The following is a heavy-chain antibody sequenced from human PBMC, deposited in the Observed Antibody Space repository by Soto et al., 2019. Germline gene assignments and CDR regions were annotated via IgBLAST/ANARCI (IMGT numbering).Heavy chain of an antibody. J-gene: IGHJ4*02. CDR3: ASGIVVVTATLFDY. CDR2: MNPNSGNT. Sequence: QVQLVQSGAEVKKPGASVKVSCKASGYTFTSYDINWVRQATGHGLEWMGWMNPNSGNTGYAQKFQGRVTMTRNTSISTAYMELSSLRSEDTAVYYCASGIVVVTATLFDYWGKGTLVNVSS. V-gene: IGHV1-8*01. CDR1: GYTFTSYD. D-gene: IGHD2-21*02.